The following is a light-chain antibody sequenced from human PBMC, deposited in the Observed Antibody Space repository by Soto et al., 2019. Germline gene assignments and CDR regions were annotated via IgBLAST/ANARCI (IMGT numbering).Light chain of an antibody. CDR1: QSVTSGF. Sequence: EIVLTQSPGTLSLSPGDRATLSCRASQSVTSGFLAWYQQRPGQAPRLLIYGVSSRATGIPDRFSGSGSGTDFTLTISRLEPEDFAVYYCQQYGSSRPPWTFGQGTKVDIK. J-gene: IGKJ1*01. CDR3: QQYGSSRPPWT. CDR2: GVS. V-gene: IGKV3-20*01.